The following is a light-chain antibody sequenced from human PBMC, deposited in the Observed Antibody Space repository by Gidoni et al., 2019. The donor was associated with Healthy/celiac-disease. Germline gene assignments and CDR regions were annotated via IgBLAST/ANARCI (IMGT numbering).Light chain of an antibody. V-gene: IGLV1-40*01. CDR3: QSYDSSLSGVV. Sequence: QSVLTPPPSVSGAPGPSVTISCPGSSSNIGAGYDVHWYQQLPGTAPKLLIYGNSNRPSGVPDRFSGSKSGTSASLAITGLQAEDEADYYCQSYDSSLSGVVFGGGTKLTVL. CDR1: SSNIGAGYD. CDR2: GNS. J-gene: IGLJ2*01.